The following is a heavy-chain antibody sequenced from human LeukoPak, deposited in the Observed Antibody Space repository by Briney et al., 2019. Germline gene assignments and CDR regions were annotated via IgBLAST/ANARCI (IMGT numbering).Heavy chain of an antibody. Sequence: GGSLRLSCAASGFTFSSYAMGWVRQAPGKGLEWVSAISGSGGSTYYADSVKGRFTISRDNSKNTLYLQMNSLRAEDTAVYYCAKPYYDFWSGYDYWGQGTLVNVSS. J-gene: IGHJ4*02. V-gene: IGHV3-23*01. D-gene: IGHD3-3*01. CDR3: AKPYYDFWSGYDY. CDR1: GFTFSSYA. CDR2: ISGSGGST.